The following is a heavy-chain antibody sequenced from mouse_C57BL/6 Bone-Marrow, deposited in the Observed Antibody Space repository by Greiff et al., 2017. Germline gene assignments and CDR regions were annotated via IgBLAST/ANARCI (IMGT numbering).Heavy chain of an antibody. CDR2: IHPNSGST. Sequence: QVQLQQSGAELVKPGASVKLSCKASGYTFTSYWMHWVKQRPGPGLEWIGMIHPNSGSTNYNEKFKSKATLTVDKSSSTAYMQQSSLTSEDSAVYYWARTRDDDAMDYWGQGTTVTVSS. J-gene: IGHJ4*01. V-gene: IGHV1-64*01. CDR1: GYTFTSYW. D-gene: IGHD2-12*01. CDR3: ARTRDDDAMDY.